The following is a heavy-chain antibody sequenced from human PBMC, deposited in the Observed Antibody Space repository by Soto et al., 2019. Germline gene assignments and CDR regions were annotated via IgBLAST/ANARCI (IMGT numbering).Heavy chain of an antibody. D-gene: IGHD3-10*01. V-gene: IGHV1-46*01. CDR3: VREFSGGYFDY. Sequence: QVQLVQSGAEVKKPGASVRVSCKASGYTFTNYYMHWVRQAPGQGLEWVGIINCGGGGTNYAQKFQFRVIMTRDTSTNTVYMDLSSLRSEDTAVYYCVREFSGGYFDYWGQGILVTVST. CDR2: INCGGGGT. J-gene: IGHJ4*02. CDR1: GYTFTNYY.